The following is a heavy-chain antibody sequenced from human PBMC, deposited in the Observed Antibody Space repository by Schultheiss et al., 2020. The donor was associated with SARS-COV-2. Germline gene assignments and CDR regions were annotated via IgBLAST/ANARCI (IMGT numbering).Heavy chain of an antibody. CDR2: IGTTGDT. Sequence: GGSLRLSCAASGFIFSTYDMHWFRQPPGEGLEWISTIGTTGDTFYPGSAKGRFTISRDNAGNSLHLQMNNLRAGDTAVYYCVRGGYCNSTSSCYFEGFDSWGQGILVTVSS. J-gene: IGHJ4*02. CDR1: GFIFSTYD. CDR3: VRGGYCNSTSSCYFEGFDS. V-gene: IGHV3-13*01. D-gene: IGHD2/OR15-2a*01.